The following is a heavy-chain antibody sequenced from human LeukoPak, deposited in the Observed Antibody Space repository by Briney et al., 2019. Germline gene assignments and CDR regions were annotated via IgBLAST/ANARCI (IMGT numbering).Heavy chain of an antibody. J-gene: IGHJ4*02. CDR1: GFTFSSYA. CDR2: ISYDGSNK. CDR3: ARDRERWLQTFDY. V-gene: IGHV3-30-3*01. Sequence: AGRSLRLSCAASGFTFSSYAMHWVRQAPGKGLEWVAVISYDGSNKYYADSVKGRFTISRDNSKNTLYLQMNSLRAKDTAVYYCARDRERWLQTFDYWGQGTLVTVSS. D-gene: IGHD5-24*01.